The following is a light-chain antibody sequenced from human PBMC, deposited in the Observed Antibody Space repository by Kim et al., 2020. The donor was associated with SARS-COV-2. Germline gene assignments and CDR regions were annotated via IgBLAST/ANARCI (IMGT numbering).Light chain of an antibody. J-gene: IGLJ2*01. V-gene: IGLV1-47*01. CDR1: RYNIGSNN. Sequence: GQRVTISCSGSRYNIGSNNVYWYQQFSGTAPKLLIDRNSQRPSEVPDRFAGSKSDTSASLAISGLRSEDEAVYYCETWDDNLSGPLFGGGTQLTVL. CDR3: ETWDDNLSGPL. CDR2: RNS.